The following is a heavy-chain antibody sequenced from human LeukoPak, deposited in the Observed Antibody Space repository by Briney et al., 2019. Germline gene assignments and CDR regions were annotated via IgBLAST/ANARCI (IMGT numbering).Heavy chain of an antibody. CDR3: ARDRGFDYYDSSGYYFNWFDP. CDR1: GYTFTSYG. D-gene: IGHD3-22*01. V-gene: IGHV1-18*01. Sequence: ASAKVSCKASGYTFTSYGISWVRQAPGQGLEWMGWISAYNGNTNYAQKLQGRVTMTTDTSTSTAYMELRSLRSDDTAVYYCARDRGFDYYDSSGYYFNWFDPWGQGTLVTVSS. J-gene: IGHJ5*02. CDR2: ISAYNGNT.